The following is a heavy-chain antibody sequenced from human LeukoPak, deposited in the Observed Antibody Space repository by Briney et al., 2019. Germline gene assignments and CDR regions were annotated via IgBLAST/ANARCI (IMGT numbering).Heavy chain of an antibody. J-gene: IGHJ6*02. CDR1: AFTFSSYS. V-gene: IGHV3-74*01. CDR3: ARGIYYGLDV. CDR2: IYSDGSGT. Sequence: PGGSLRLSCVASAFTFSSYSMHWVRQPPGKGLVWVSHIYSDGSGTSYADSVKGRFTISRDNAKNTLYLQMNSLRAEDMAVYYCARGIYYGLDVWGQGTTVTVSS.